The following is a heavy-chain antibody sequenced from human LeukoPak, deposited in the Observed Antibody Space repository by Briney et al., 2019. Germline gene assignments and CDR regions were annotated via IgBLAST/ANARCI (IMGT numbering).Heavy chain of an antibody. CDR1: GFTFSDYY. CDR3: AREDNLSDAFDI. D-gene: IGHD1-1*01. CDR2: ISSSGTTI. J-gene: IGHJ3*02. Sequence: GGSLRLSCAAPGFTFSDYYMSWIRQAPGKGLEWVSYISSSGTTIYYADSVKGRFTISRDNAKNSVNLQMNSLRAEDTAVYFCAREDNLSDAFDIWGQGTMVTVSS. V-gene: IGHV3-11*01.